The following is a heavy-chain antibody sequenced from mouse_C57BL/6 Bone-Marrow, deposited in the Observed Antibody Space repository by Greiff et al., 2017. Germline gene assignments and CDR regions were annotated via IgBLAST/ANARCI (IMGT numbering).Heavy chain of an antibody. CDR1: GYTFTSYG. V-gene: IGHV1-81*01. CDR2: IYPRSGNT. J-gene: IGHJ2*01. CDR3: ARPPLYYGSSRGYFDY. Sequence: VKLVESGAELARPGASVKLSCKASGYTFTSYGISWVKQRTGQGLEWIGEIYPRSGNTYYNEKFKGKATLTADKSSSTAYMELRSLTSEDSAVYFCARPPLYYGSSRGYFDYWGQGTTLTVSS. D-gene: IGHD1-1*01.